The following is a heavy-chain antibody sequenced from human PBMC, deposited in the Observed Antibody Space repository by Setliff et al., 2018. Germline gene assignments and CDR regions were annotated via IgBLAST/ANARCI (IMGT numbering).Heavy chain of an antibody. D-gene: IGHD3-16*01. V-gene: IGHV3-7*01. CDR3: ARDGGEY. J-gene: IGHJ4*02. Sequence: GGSLRLSCAASGYTFSRYWMSWVRQAPGKGLEWVANIKQDGSEKYYVDSVKGRFTISRDNAKNSLYLQMNSLRAEDTAVYYCARDGGEYWGQGTLVTVSS. CDR1: GYTFSRYW. CDR2: IKQDGSEK.